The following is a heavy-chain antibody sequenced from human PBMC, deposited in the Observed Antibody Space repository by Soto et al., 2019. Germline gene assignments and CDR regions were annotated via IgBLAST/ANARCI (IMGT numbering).Heavy chain of an antibody. D-gene: IGHD1-26*01. CDR2: ISSSSSYI. CDR3: AIDSGSYRY. V-gene: IGHV3-21*01. J-gene: IGHJ4*02. CDR1: GFTFSSYS. Sequence: GGSLRLSCAASGFTFSSYSMNWVRQAPGKGLEWVSSISSSSSYIYYADSVKGRFTISRDNAKNSLYLQMNSLRAEDTAVYYCAIDSGSYRYWGQGALVTVSS.